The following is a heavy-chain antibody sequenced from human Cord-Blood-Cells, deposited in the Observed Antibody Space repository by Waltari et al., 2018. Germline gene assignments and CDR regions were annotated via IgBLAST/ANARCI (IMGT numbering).Heavy chain of an antibody. V-gene: IGHV4-34*01. CDR2: INHSGST. D-gene: IGHD2-2*02. Sequence: QVQLQQWGAGLLKHSETLSLTCAVYGGSFSGYYWSWIRQPPGKGLEWIGEINHSGSTNYNPSLKSRVTISVDTSKNQFSLKLSSVTAADTAVYYCARHVYCSSTSCYMDAFDIWGQGTMVTVSS. J-gene: IGHJ3*02. CDR1: GGSFSGYY. CDR3: ARHVYCSSTSCYMDAFDI.